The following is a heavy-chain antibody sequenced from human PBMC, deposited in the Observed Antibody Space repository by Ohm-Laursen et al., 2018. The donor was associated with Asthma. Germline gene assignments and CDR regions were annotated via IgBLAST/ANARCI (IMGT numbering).Heavy chain of an antibody. CDR2: IWYDGSNK. V-gene: IGHV3-33*01. J-gene: IGHJ6*02. Sequence: SLRLSCTASGFIFTNYGMHWVRQAPGKGLEWVAVIWYDGSNKYYGDSVKGRFTISRDNAKNSLYLQMNSLRAQDTAVFYCTRFHYSGLDVWGQGTTVTVSS. CDR3: TRFHYSGLDV. CDR1: GFIFTNYG.